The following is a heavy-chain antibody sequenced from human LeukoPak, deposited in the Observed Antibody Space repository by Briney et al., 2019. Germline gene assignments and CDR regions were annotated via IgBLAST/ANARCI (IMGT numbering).Heavy chain of an antibody. Sequence: GGSLRLSCAASGFTFSDYYMSWIRQAPGKGLEWVANIKQDGSEKYYVDSVKGRFTISRDNAKNSLYLQMNSLRAEDTAVYYCARRGYSGYYFDYWGQGTLVTVSS. J-gene: IGHJ4*02. V-gene: IGHV3-7*01. D-gene: IGHD5-12*01. CDR1: GFTFSDYY. CDR3: ARRGYSGYYFDY. CDR2: IKQDGSEK.